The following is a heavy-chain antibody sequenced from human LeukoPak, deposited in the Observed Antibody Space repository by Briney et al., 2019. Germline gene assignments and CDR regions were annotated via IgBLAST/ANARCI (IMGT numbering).Heavy chain of an antibody. D-gene: IGHD3-22*01. V-gene: IGHV4-59*12. J-gene: IGHJ4*02. Sequence: SETLSLTCSVSGGSISSYYWSWIRQPPGKGLEWLGSIYYSGSTYYNPSLKSRVTISVDTSKNQFSLKLSSVTAADTAVYYCASYYDSSGYYYGDYWGQGTLVTVSS. CDR2: IYYSGST. CDR3: ASYYDSSGYYYGDY. CDR1: GGSISSYY.